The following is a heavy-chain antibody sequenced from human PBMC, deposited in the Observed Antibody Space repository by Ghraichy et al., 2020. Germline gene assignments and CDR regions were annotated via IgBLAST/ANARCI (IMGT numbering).Heavy chain of an antibody. Sequence: GESLNISCAASGFSFSSYWMHWVRQAPGKGLVWVSRIKTDGSTTVYADSVKGRFTISRDNAKDTLYLQMNSLRIEDTAVYYCARDLNWVLFDYWGQGTLVTVSS. D-gene: IGHD2-2*03. CDR2: IKTDGSTT. CDR3: ARDLNWVLFDY. J-gene: IGHJ4*02. V-gene: IGHV3-74*01. CDR1: GFSFSSYW.